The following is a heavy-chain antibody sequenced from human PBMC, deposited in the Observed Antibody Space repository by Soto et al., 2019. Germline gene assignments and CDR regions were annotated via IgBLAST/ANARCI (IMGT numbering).Heavy chain of an antibody. CDR1: GFTFRSYS. V-gene: IGHV3-30*03. Sequence: GGSLRLSCAASGFTFRSYSMNWVRQAPGKGLEWVAVISYDGSNKYYADSVKGRFTISRDNSKNTLYLRMNSLRAEDTAVYYCARDTPTLFDPWGQGTLVTVSS. CDR3: ARDTPTLFDP. J-gene: IGHJ5*02. CDR2: ISYDGSNK.